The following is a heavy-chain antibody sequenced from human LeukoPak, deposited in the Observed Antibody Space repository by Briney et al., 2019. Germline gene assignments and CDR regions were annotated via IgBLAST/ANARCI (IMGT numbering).Heavy chain of an antibody. Sequence: GGSLRLSCAASGFIFSSYWMSWVRQAPGKGLEWVANIKQDGSEKYYVDSVKGRFTISRDNAKNSLYLQMNSLRAEDTAVYYCASTGDYWGQGTLVTVSS. J-gene: IGHJ4*02. V-gene: IGHV3-7*01. D-gene: IGHD1-14*01. CDR3: ASTGDY. CDR1: GFIFSSYW. CDR2: IKQDGSEK.